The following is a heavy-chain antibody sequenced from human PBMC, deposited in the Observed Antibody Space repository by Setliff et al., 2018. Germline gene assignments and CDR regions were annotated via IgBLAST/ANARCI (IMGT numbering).Heavy chain of an antibody. CDR1: GDSISGGDYY. V-gene: IGHV4-61*02. J-gene: IGHJ6*03. CDR2: VYNSGTT. CDR3: ARGGKESYGRYYYYYYMDV. Sequence: PSETLSLTCTVSGDSISGGDYYWTWIRQPAGKRLEWIGRVYNSGTTYNAFFASRVTISVDTSKNQFSLKLSSVTAADTAVYYCARGGKESYGRYYYYYYMDVWGKGTTVTVSS. D-gene: IGHD5-18*01.